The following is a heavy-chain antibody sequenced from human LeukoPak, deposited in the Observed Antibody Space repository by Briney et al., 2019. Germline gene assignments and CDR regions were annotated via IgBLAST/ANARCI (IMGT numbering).Heavy chain of an antibody. CDR3: AREKYYYYGSGSYYYFDY. D-gene: IGHD3-10*01. CDR1: GGSISSYY. CDR2: IYSSGST. V-gene: IGHV4-4*07. Sequence: SETLSLTCTVSGGSISSYYWSWIQQPAGKGLEWIGRIYSSGSTNYNPSFKSRVTMSVDTSKNQFSLKLSSVTAADTAVYYCAREKYYYYGSGSYYYFDYWGQGTLVTVSS. J-gene: IGHJ4*02.